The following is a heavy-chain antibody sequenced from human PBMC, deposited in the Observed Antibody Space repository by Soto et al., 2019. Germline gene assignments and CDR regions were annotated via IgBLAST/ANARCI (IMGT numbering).Heavy chain of an antibody. D-gene: IGHD6-13*01. CDR1: GYTFTRHY. Sequence: QVQLVQSGAEVKKPGASVKVSCKASGYTFTRHYIHWVRQAPGQGLEWMGIINSSGGHTYYAQKFQGRVTMISDKSTSTVYMELSSLRSEDTAVYYCARDLLAAGSDALDIWGQGTMVTVSS. V-gene: IGHV1-46*01. J-gene: IGHJ3*02. CDR3: ARDLLAAGSDALDI. CDR2: INSSGGHT.